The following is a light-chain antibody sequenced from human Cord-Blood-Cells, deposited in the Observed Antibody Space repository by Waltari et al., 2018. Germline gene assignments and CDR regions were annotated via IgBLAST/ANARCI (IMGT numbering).Light chain of an antibody. CDR3: AAWDDSLNGLV. V-gene: IGLV1-44*01. J-gene: IGLJ2*01. CDR2: RNN. CDR1: SSNIGSNT. Sequence: QSVLTQPPSASGTHGQRVTISCSGSSSNIGSNTVNWYQQLPGTAPKLLIYRNNQRPSVVPDRFSGSKSGTSASLAIRVRQAEEEADYYCAAWDDSLNGLVFGGGTKLTVL.